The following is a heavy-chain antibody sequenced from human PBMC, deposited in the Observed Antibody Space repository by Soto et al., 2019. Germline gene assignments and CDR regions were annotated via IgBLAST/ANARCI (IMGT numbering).Heavy chain of an antibody. Sequence: SGDLSLTCAVYGGSFSGYYWSWIRQPPGKGLDWFGEINHSGSTNYNSSLKSRVTISVDTSKNQFSLKLSSVTAADTAVYYCARTLPHYYGSGSSSRGWFDPWGQGTLVTVSS. V-gene: IGHV4-34*01. J-gene: IGHJ5*02. CDR2: INHSGST. CDR1: GGSFSGYY. D-gene: IGHD3-10*01. CDR3: ARTLPHYYGSGSSSRGWFDP.